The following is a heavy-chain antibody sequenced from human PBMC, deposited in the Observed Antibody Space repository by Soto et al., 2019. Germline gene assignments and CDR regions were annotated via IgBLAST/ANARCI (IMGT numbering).Heavy chain of an antibody. V-gene: IGHV4-4*07. Sequence: QVQLQESGPGLVKPSETLSLTCTVSGGSISSYYWSWIRQPAGKGLEWIGRIYTSGSTNYNPSLKSRVTMSVDTSKNPFYLKLSSVTAADTAVYYCARDQGSSWYGDYFDYWGQGTLVTVSS. D-gene: IGHD6-13*01. J-gene: IGHJ4*02. CDR2: IYTSGST. CDR1: GGSISSYY. CDR3: ARDQGSSWYGDYFDY.